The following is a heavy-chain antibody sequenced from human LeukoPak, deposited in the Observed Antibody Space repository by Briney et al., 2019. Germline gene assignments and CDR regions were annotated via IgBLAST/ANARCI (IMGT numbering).Heavy chain of an antibody. CDR3: ARWGGPYCGGDCYSRNAFDI. CDR2: ISCKWNTM. CDR1: VLIFNDYY. J-gene: IGHJ3*02. V-gene: IGHV3-11*04. D-gene: IGHD2-21*02. Sequence: PGRSLRLSCAASVLIFNDYYMSWIRQASGKGLEWVSYISCKWNTMFYAESVKDRFTISGDHAKHSLYLQMTSLRAEDTAVYYCARWGGPYCGGDCYSRNAFDIWGQGTMVTVSS.